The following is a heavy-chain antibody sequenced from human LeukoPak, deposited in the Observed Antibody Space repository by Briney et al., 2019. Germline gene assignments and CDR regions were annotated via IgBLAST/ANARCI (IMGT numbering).Heavy chain of an antibody. CDR1: GYTFTSYG. V-gene: IGHV1-18*01. CDR3: ARAKGYCSSTSCPRAYYYYYYGMDV. D-gene: IGHD2-2*01. CDR2: ISAYNGNT. J-gene: IGHJ6*02. Sequence: ASVKVSCKASGYTFTSYGISWVRQAPGQGLEWMGWISAYNGNTNYAQKLQGRVTMTTDTSTSTAYMELRSLRSDDTAVYYCARAKGYCSSTSCPRAYYYYYYGMDVWGQGTTVTVSS.